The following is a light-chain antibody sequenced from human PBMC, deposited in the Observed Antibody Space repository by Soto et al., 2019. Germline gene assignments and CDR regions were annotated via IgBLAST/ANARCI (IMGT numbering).Light chain of an antibody. Sequence: DIQLTQSPSTLSASVGDRVTITCRASQSISSWLAWYQQQPGKAPKLLISDASSLESGVPSRFSGSGSGTEFTLTFSSLQPDDFANYYCQQYNRYSPGALTFGGGTKVEIK. CDR3: QQYNRYSPGALT. J-gene: IGKJ4*02. CDR1: QSISSW. V-gene: IGKV1-5*01. CDR2: DAS.